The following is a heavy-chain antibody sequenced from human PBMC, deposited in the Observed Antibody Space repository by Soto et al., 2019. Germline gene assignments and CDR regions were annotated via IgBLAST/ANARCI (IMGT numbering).Heavy chain of an antibody. J-gene: IGHJ4*02. D-gene: IGHD5-12*01. CDR2: IKSKTDGGTI. CDR1: GLTFSNAW. CDR3: TTAHPRGPDY. V-gene: IGHV3-15*01. Sequence: EVQLVESGGGLVKPGVSLRLSCAASGLTFSNAWMNWVRQAPGKGLEWVGQIKSKTDGGTIFYPAPVKGRFIISRDDSTNTLYLQMNSLKTEDTAVYYCTTAHPRGPDYWGQGTLVTVSS.